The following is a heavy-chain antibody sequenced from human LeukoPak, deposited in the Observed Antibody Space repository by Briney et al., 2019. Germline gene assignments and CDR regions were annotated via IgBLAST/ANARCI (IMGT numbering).Heavy chain of an antibody. Sequence: PSETLSLTCTVSGGSISSYYWSWIRQPPGKGLEWIGYIYYSGSTNYNPSLKSRVTISVDTSKNQFSLKLSSVTAADTAVYYCARDLDVVPAATFQNRITGTGISDIWGQGTMVTVSS. CDR3: ARDLDVVPAATFQNRITGTGISDI. CDR2: IYYSGST. V-gene: IGHV4-59*12. D-gene: IGHD2-2*01. CDR1: GGSISSYY. J-gene: IGHJ3*02.